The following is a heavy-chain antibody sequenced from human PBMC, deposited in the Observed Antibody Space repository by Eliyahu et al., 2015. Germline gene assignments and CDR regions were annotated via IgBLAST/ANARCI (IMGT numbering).Heavy chain of an antibody. CDR2: ISWNSGSI. CDR3: AKASYSSSSPPDY. CDR1: GFTFDDYA. V-gene: IGHV3-9*01. J-gene: IGHJ4*02. Sequence: EVQLVESGGGLVQPGRSLRLSCAASGFTFDDYAMHWVRQAPGKGLEWVSGISWNSGSIGYADSVKGRFTISRDNAKNSLYLQMNSLRAEDTALYYCAKASYSSSSPPDYWGQGTLVTVSS. D-gene: IGHD6-6*01.